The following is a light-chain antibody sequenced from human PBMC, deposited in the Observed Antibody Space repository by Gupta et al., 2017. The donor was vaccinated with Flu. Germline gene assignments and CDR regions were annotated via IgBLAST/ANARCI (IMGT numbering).Light chain of an antibody. CDR1: QDISNY. J-gene: IGKJ4*01. CDR2: GAS. Sequence: DIQMTQSPSSLSASVGDRVTITCRASQDISNYLAWFQQIPGKAPKSLIYGASSLHSGVPSRFSGSGLGTEFTLTISSLQPEDFATYYCQHYDSYPLTFGEGTKVEIK. CDR3: QHYDSYPLT. V-gene: IGKV1-16*01.